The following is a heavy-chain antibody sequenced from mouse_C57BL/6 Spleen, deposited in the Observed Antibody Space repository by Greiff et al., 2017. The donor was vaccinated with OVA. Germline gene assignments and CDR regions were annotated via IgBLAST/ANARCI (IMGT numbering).Heavy chain of an antibody. V-gene: IGHV1-42*01. CDR1: GYSFTGYY. CDR3: ARRDYDYDAAMDY. CDR2: INPSTGGT. D-gene: IGHD2-4*01. Sequence: VQLQQSGPELVKPGASVKISCKASGYSFTGYYMNWVKQSPEKSLEWIGEINPSTGGTTYNQKFQAKATLTVDKASSTAYMQLKSLTSEDSAVYYCARRDYDYDAAMDYWGQGTSVTVSS. J-gene: IGHJ4*01.